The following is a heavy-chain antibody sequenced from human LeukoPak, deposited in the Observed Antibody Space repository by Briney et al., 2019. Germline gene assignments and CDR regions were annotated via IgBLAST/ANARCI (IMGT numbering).Heavy chain of an antibody. CDR3: ARQGALVKGIDY. D-gene: IGHD6-13*01. CDR2: INPNSGVT. Sequence: ASVKVSCKASGYTFTGYYMNWVRQAPGQGLEWMGWINPNSGVTNYAQKFQGRVTMTRDTSISTVYMELSRLRSDDTAVYYCARQGALVKGIDYWGQGTLVTVSS. CDR1: GYTFTGYY. J-gene: IGHJ4*02. V-gene: IGHV1-2*02.